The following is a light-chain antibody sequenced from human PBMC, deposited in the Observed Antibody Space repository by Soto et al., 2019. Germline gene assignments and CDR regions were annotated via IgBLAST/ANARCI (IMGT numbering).Light chain of an antibody. CDR3: QQRNVWRTIT. CDR2: DST. CDR1: QSIHTS. J-gene: IGKJ5*01. Sequence: EIVLTQSPGTLSLSPGERATLSCRASQSIHTSLAWYQQKPGQPPRLXVYDSTLRANGVPARCGGSRSGTEFTLTINNLEPEDFAVYYCQQRNVWRTITFGQGTRLEIK. V-gene: IGKV3-11*01.